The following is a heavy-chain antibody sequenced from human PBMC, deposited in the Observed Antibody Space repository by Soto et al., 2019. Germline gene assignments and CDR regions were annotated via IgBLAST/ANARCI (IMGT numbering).Heavy chain of an antibody. CDR2: IYPSGMP. Sequence: SETRSLTCTVAGGSISNPAYSWSWIRQPPGKGLEWIGYIYPSGMPFYNPSLRSRVTISIDRSNDQFSLNLKSVTAADTAVYYCARERGGYGLFDSWGQGTLVTVSS. CDR1: GGSISNPAYS. CDR3: ARERGGYGLFDS. J-gene: IGHJ4*02. D-gene: IGHD5-18*01. V-gene: IGHV4-30-2*01.